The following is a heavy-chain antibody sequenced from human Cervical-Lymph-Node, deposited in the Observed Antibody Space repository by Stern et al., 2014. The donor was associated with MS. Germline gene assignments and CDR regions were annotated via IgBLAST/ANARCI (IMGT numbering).Heavy chain of an antibody. Sequence: EVQLVQSGGGLVQPGGSLRLSCAASGFTFSSYDMHWVRQATGKGLEWVSAIGTAGDTLYPGSVKGRFTISRENAKNSLYLQMNSLRAGDTAVYYCARGTHCSGGSCYSSDYFDYWGQGTLVTVSS. D-gene: IGHD2-15*01. J-gene: IGHJ4*02. CDR2: IGTAGDT. CDR3: ARGTHCSGGSCYSSDYFDY. CDR1: GFTFSSYD. V-gene: IGHV3-13*01.